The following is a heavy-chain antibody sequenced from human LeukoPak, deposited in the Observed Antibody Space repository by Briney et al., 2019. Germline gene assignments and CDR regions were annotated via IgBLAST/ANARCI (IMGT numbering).Heavy chain of an antibody. J-gene: IGHJ5*02. V-gene: IGHV3-30*02. D-gene: IGHD3-3*01. CDR3: ASAQSITIFGVVIIGNNWFDP. CDR2: IRYDGSNK. CDR1: GFTFSSYG. Sequence: GGSLRLSCAASGFTFSSYGMHWVRQAPGKGLEWVAFIRYDGSNKYYADSVKGRFTISRDNSKNTLYLQMNSLRAEDTAVYYCASAQSITIFGVVIIGNNWFDPWGQGTLVTVSS.